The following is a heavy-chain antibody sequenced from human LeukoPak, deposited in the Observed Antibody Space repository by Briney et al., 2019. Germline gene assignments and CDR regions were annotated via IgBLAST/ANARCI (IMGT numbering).Heavy chain of an antibody. D-gene: IGHD6-19*01. CDR3: ARGNGWYYY. V-gene: IGHV4-59*01. CDR1: GGSISNYY. J-gene: IGHJ4*02. CDR2: IYYSGST. Sequence: SETLSLTCAVSGGSISNYYWSWIRQPPGKGLEWIGYIYYSGSTNYNPSLKSRVIISVDTSKNQFSLILSSVTAADTAVYYCARGNGWYYYWGQGTLVTVSS.